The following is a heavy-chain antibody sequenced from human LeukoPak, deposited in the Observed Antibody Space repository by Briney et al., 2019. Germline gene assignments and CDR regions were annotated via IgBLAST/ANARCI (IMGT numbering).Heavy chain of an antibody. J-gene: IGHJ5*02. CDR2: INIGGTNT. CDR3: ATDGAGFDP. V-gene: IGHV3-11*01. CDR1: GFTFSDYY. Sequence: PGGSLRLSYAASGFTFSDYYMSWIRQAPGKGLEWLSYINIGGTNTHYADSVKGRFTISRDNAKKSLYLQMNNLRAEDTAIYYCATDGAGFDPWGQGVLVTVSS.